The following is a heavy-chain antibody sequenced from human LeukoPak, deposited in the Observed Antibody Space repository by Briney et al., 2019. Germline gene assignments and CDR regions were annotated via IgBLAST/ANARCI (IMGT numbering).Heavy chain of an antibody. CDR1: GGSISSSSYY. CDR3: ARQDDFWSGYGLNWFDP. J-gene: IGHJ5*02. Sequence: PSETLSLTCTVSGGSISSSSYYWGWIRQPPGKGLEWIGSIYYSGSTYYNPSLKSRVTISVDTSKNQFSLKLSSVTAADTAVYYCARQDDFWSGYGLNWFDPWGQGTLVTDSS. CDR2: IYYSGST. D-gene: IGHD3-3*01. V-gene: IGHV4-39*01.